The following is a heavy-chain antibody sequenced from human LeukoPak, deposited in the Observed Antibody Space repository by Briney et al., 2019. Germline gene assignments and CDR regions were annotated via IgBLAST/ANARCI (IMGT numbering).Heavy chain of an antibody. CDR2: ISYDGSNK. CDR1: GFTFSSYA. V-gene: IGHV3-30-3*01. Sequence: GGSLRLSCAASGFTFSSYAMSWVRQAPGKGLEWVAVISYDGSNKYYADSVKGRFTISRDNSKNTLYLQMNSLRAEDTAVYYCARDRTAVAIYGMDVWGQGTTVTVSS. CDR3: ARDRTAVAIYGMDV. D-gene: IGHD6-19*01. J-gene: IGHJ6*02.